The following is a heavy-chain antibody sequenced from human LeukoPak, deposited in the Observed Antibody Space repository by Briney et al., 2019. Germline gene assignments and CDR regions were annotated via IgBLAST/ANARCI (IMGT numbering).Heavy chain of an antibody. CDR2: IYYSGST. V-gene: IGHV4-31*03. J-gene: IGHJ3*02. CDR3: ARDARYYDSSGYYYAFDI. CDR1: GGSISSGGYY. Sequence: PSETLSLTCTVSGGSISSGGYYWSWIRQHPGKGLEWIGYIYYSGSTYYNPSLKSRVTISVDTSQNQFSLKLSSVTAADTAVYYCARDARYYDSSGYYYAFDIWGQGTMVTVSS. D-gene: IGHD3-22*01.